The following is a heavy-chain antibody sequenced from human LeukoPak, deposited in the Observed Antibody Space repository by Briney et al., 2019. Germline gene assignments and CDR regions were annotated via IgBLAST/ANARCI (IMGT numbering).Heavy chain of an antibody. CDR3: AREEWNYDFWSGYYLDSWFDP. CDR1: GFTVSSNY. D-gene: IGHD3-3*01. V-gene: IGHV3-53*01. Sequence: GGSLRLSCAASGFTVSSNYMSWVRQAPGKGLEWVSVIYSGGSTYYADSVKGRFTISRDNSKNTLYLQMNSLRAEDTAVYYCAREEWNYDFWSGYYLDSWFDPWGQGTLVTVSS. CDR2: IYSGGST. J-gene: IGHJ5*02.